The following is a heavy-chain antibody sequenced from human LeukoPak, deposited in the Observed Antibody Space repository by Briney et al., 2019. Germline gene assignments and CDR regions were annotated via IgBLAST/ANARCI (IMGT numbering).Heavy chain of an antibody. V-gene: IGHV3-23*01. CDR2: ISGSGGST. D-gene: IGHD4-17*01. CDR1: GLTFSSYA. Sequence: PGGSLRLSCAASGLTFSSYAMSWVRQAPGKGPEWVSAISGSGGSTYYADSVKGRFTISRDNSKNTLYLQMNSLRAEDTAVYHCATIFTVTTFDYWGQGTLVTVSS. J-gene: IGHJ4*02. CDR3: ATIFTVTTFDY.